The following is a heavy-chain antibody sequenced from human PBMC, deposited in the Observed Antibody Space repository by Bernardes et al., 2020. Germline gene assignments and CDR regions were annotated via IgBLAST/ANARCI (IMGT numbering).Heavy chain of an antibody. D-gene: IGHD5-18*01. CDR2: IYHNGST. J-gene: IGHJ4*02. CDR1: GGSFSSYY. V-gene: IGHV4-34*01. Sequence: SETLSLTCAVSGGSFSSYYLSWIRQPPGKGLEWVGVIYHNGSTNHNPSLKSRVTISVDTTKNQFSLKLSSVTAADTAVYYCARAILSSDEKDTAMAKRTYYFGYWGQGTLVTVSS. CDR3: ARAILSSDEKDTAMAKRTYYFGY.